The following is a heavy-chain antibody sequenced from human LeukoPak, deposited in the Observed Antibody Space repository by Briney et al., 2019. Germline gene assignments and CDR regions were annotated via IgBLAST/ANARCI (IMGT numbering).Heavy chain of an antibody. CDR1: GGSISSYF. J-gene: IGHJ2*01. CDR3: AREDCSGGSCYSFFAVGGSYWYFDL. CDR2: IYTSGST. D-gene: IGHD2-15*01. V-gene: IGHV4-4*07. Sequence: SETLSLTCMGSGGSISSYFWSWIRQAAGKGRQGIGRIYTSGSTYYRPSRKSGVTMSVDTSKNQFSRKLTSVTAADTAVYYCAREDCSGGSCYSFFAVGGSYWYFDLWGRGTLVTVSS.